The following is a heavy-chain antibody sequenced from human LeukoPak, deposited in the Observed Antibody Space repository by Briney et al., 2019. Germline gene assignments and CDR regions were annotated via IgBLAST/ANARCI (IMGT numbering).Heavy chain of an antibody. D-gene: IGHD1-26*01. V-gene: IGHV3-30-3*01. CDR3: ARGLPNSGSYYFDY. Sequence: GRSLRLSCAASGFTFSSYAMHWVRQAPGKGLEWVAVISYDGSNKYYADSVKGRFTISRDNSKNTLYLQVNSLRAEDTAVYYCARGLPNSGSYYFDYWGQGTLVTVSS. J-gene: IGHJ4*02. CDR1: GFTFSSYA. CDR2: ISYDGSNK.